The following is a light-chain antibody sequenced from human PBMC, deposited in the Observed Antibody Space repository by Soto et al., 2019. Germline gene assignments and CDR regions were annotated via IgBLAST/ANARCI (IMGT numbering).Light chain of an antibody. J-gene: IGKJ5*01. CDR1: QSVSSN. CDR2: GAS. Sequence: DIVMTQSPATLSASLGERATISCRASQSVSSNLAWYQQKPGQAPRLLIYGASTRATGIPARFSGSGSGTEFTLTISSLQSEDFAVYYRQQHNNWPPINFGQGTRLEIK. CDR3: QQHNNWPPIN. V-gene: IGKV3-15*01.